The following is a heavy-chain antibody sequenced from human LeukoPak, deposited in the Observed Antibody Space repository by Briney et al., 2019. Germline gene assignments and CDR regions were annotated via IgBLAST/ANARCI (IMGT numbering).Heavy chain of an antibody. D-gene: IGHD3-10*01. Sequence: ASVKVSCKASGYSFTSYDINWVRQATGQGLEWMGGIIPIFGTANYAQKFQGRVTITTDESTSTAYMELSSLRSEDTAVYYCARSMVRGPFDYWGQGTLVTVSS. CDR1: GYSFTSYD. J-gene: IGHJ4*02. V-gene: IGHV1-69*05. CDR3: ARSMVRGPFDY. CDR2: IIPIFGTA.